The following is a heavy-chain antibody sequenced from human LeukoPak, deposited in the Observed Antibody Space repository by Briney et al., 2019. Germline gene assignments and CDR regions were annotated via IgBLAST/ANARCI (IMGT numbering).Heavy chain of an antibody. CDR2: IYSGGST. J-gene: IGHJ4*02. Sequence: GGSLRLSCVASGFTVSCYYVSWVRQAPGKGLEWVSVIYSGGSTYYADSVEGRFTVSRDNSKNTLYLEMKSLRADDTAVYYCARDLHPRLTGYFDYWGQGTVVTVSS. V-gene: IGHV3-53*01. CDR1: GFTVSCYY. D-gene: IGHD3-16*01. CDR3: ARDLHPRLTGYFDY.